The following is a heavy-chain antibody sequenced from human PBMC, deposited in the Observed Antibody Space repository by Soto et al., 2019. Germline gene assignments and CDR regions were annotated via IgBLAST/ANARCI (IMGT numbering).Heavy chain of an antibody. D-gene: IGHD3-16*01. Sequence: TLSLTCAVSGGSISSGGYSWSWIRQPPGKGLEWIGYIYHSGSTYYNPSLKSRVTISVDRSKNQFSLKLSSVTAADTAVYYCARDGGGGNWFDPWGQGTLVTVSS. CDR3: ARDGGGGNWFDP. J-gene: IGHJ5*02. V-gene: IGHV4-30-2*01. CDR2: IYHSGST. CDR1: GGSISSGGYS.